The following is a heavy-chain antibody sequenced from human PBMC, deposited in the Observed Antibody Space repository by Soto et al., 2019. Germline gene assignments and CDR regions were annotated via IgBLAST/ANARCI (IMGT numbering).Heavy chain of an antibody. CDR3: AKALGTKRGWYYGMDV. V-gene: IGHV3-9*01. J-gene: IGHJ6*02. CDR2: ISWNSGSI. Sequence: SLILSCAASGFTFDDYAMHWVRQAPGKGLEWVSGISWNSGSIGYADSVKGRFTISRDNAKNSLYLQMNSLRAEDTALYYCAKALGTKRGWYYGMDVWGQGTTVTVSS. D-gene: IGHD6-19*01. CDR1: GFTFDDYA.